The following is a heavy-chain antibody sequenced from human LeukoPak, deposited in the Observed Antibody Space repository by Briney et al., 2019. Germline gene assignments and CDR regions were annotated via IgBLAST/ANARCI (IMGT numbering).Heavy chain of an antibody. J-gene: IGHJ4*02. CDR2: IDTDGSTT. V-gene: IGHV3-74*01. Sequence: GGSLRLSCAASGFTLSTYWMHWVRQVPGMGPVWVSRIDTDGSTTDYADSVKGRFTISRDNSKNTLYLQMNSLRAEDTAVYYCAKGVYDAPPDWGQGTLVTVSS. CDR3: AKGVYDAPPD. CDR1: GFTLSTYW. D-gene: IGHD5/OR15-5a*01.